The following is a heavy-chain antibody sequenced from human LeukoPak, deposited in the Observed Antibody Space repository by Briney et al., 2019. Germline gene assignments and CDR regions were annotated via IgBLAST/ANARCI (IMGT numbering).Heavy chain of an antibody. Sequence: PSETLSLTCNVSGACVSTHSWAWVRQPAGKRLEWIGRIHASGSANYNPSLKSRVAMSVDTSNNQFSLKVTSVTAADTAVYYCAKANPPRSIDHWGQGTLVTVSS. J-gene: IGHJ5*02. V-gene: IGHV4-4*07. CDR1: GACVSTHS. CDR2: IHASGSA. CDR3: AKANPPRSIDH. D-gene: IGHD2-8*01.